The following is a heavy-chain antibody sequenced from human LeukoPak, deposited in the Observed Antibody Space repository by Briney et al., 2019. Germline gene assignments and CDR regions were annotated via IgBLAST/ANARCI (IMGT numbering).Heavy chain of an antibody. CDR2: INHSGST. CDR1: GGSFSGYY. D-gene: IGHD3-22*01. V-gene: IGHV4-34*01. Sequence: SGTLSLTCAVYGGSFSGYYWSWIGQPPGKGLEWIGEINHSGSTNYNPSLKSRVTISVDTSKNQFSLKLSSVTAADTAVYYCARGANYYDSSGYYIAAGFDYWGQGTLVTVSS. J-gene: IGHJ4*02. CDR3: ARGANYYDSSGYYIAAGFDY.